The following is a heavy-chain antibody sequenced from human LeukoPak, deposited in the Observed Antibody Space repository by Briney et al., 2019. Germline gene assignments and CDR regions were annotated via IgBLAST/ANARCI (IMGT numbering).Heavy chain of an antibody. V-gene: IGHV3-23*01. CDR3: AKSPPYNWNYGGY. CDR1: GFTFDDYA. Sequence: GGSLRLSCAASGFTFDDYAMHWVRQAPGKGLEWVSAISGSGGSTYYADPVKGRFTISRDNSKNTLYLQMNSLRAEDTAVYYCAKSPPYNWNYGGYWGQGTLVTVSS. J-gene: IGHJ4*02. D-gene: IGHD1-7*01. CDR2: ISGSGGST.